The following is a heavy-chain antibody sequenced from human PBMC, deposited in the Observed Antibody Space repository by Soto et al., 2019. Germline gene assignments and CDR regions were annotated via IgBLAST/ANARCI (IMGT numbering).Heavy chain of an antibody. CDR3: ARAKLCNSLSCPHSFDT. CDR2: VYHSGST. Sequence: QVHLQESGPGLVNASGTLSLTCGVSGGSISTNNWWSWVRQTPGQGLEWIAEVYHSGSTNYNPSLKSRLTISVDQSKNQFSLRLTSVTAADSAAYYCARAKLCNSLSCPHSFDTWGQGTLVSVSS. D-gene: IGHD2-2*01. V-gene: IGHV4-4*02. J-gene: IGHJ4*02. CDR1: GGSISTNNW.